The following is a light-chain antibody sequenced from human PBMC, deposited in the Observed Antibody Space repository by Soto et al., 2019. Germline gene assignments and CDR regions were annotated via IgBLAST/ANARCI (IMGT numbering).Light chain of an antibody. CDR1: QSINSE. CDR2: GAS. Sequence: EIVMTQSPATLSLSPGERAALSCRASQSINSELAWYQQKPGQPPRLLIYGASTRANGVPARFTGSESGSEFPLTISGLKSEDFAVYYCQKGYNGPLTFGQGARLEI. J-gene: IGKJ2*01. CDR3: QKGYNGPLT. V-gene: IGKV3-15*01.